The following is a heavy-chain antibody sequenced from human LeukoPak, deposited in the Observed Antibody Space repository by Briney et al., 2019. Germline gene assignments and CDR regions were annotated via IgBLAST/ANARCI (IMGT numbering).Heavy chain of an antibody. J-gene: IGHJ4*02. D-gene: IGHD2-2*02. CDR1: GFTFSSYA. Sequence: PGGSLRLSCAASGFTFSSYAMHWVRQAPGKGLEWVAVISYDGSNKYYADSVKGRFTISRDNSKNTLYLQMNSLRAEDTAVYYCASPIEPYCSSTSCYTVGYWGQGTLVTVSS. CDR3: ASPIEPYCSSTSCYTVGY. CDR2: ISYDGSNK. V-gene: IGHV3-30-3*01.